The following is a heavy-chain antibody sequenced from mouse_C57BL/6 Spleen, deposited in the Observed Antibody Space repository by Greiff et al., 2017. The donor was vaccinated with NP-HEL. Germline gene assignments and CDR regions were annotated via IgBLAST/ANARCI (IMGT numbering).Heavy chain of an antibody. CDR1: GYSITSGYD. CDR3: ARGTGPYYFDY. J-gene: IGHJ2*01. D-gene: IGHD4-1*01. CDR2: ISYSGST. Sequence: EVQLVESGPGMVKPSQSLSLTCTVTGYSITSGYDWHWIRHFPGNKLEWMGYISYSGSTNYNPSLKSRISITHDTSKNHFFLKLNSVTTEDTATYYCARGTGPYYFDYWGQGTTLTVSS. V-gene: IGHV3-1*01.